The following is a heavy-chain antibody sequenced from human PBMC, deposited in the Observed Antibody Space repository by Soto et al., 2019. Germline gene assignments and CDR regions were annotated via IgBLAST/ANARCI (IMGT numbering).Heavy chain of an antibody. D-gene: IGHD2-2*01. CDR2: IYYSGTA. V-gene: IGHV4-31*03. CDR3: ARSLPGWTVFYMDI. J-gene: IGHJ6*03. Sequence: QLQLRASGPGLVQPAQTLSLTCTVAGDSITGGFSYWTWVRQHPGKGLEWVGHIYYSGTAYYDPALKSRVARSVDPSQNPFSLKLSSVTAADTAIYFCARSLPGWTVFYMDIWGEGTTVTGSS. CDR1: GDSITGGFSY.